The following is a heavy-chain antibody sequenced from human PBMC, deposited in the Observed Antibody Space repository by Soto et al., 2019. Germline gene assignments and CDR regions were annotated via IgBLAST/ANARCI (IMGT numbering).Heavy chain of an antibody. Sequence: GGSLRLSCVASGFTFSRFAMSWVRQAPGKGLEWVSTISPPGGATFYADSARGRFTISRDNSKNTLYLELNSLRAEDTAIYYCAKDLTPIQLWPSSFDFWGQGTLVTVSS. CDR1: GFTFSRFA. CDR3: AKDLTPIQLWPSSFDF. V-gene: IGHV3-23*01. D-gene: IGHD5-18*01. J-gene: IGHJ4*02. CDR2: ISPPGGAT.